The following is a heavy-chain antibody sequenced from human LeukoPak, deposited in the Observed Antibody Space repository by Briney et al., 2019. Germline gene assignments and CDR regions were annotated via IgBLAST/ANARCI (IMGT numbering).Heavy chain of an antibody. CDR3: ARHPGVAGKHAFDY. D-gene: IGHD6-19*01. J-gene: IGHJ4*01. V-gene: IGHV4-39*01. Sequence: KPSETLSLTRTVSAGSISSSSYYSGSIRQPPGTVLDWIGSIYYSGSIYYNPSLTSLDTISVHTPKNQFSLKLSSVSAADRAVYCCARHPGVAGKHAFDYWGQGTLVTVSS. CDR2: IYYSGSI. CDR1: AGSISSSSYY.